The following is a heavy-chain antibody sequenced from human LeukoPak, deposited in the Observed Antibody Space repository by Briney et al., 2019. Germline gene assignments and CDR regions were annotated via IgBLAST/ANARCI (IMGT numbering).Heavy chain of an antibody. V-gene: IGHV4-34*01. CDR3: ARGRGVLEWLLLVRSYYFDY. CDR1: VGSFSDYY. CDR2: INHSGST. J-gene: IGHJ4*02. D-gene: IGHD3-3*01. Sequence: SEILSLTCAVDVGSFSDYYRSWIRQPPWKGLEWMAEINHSGSTNYNPSLKSRVTISVDTSKNQFSLKLSSVTAADTAVYYCARGRGVLEWLLLVRSYYFDYWGQGTLVTVSS.